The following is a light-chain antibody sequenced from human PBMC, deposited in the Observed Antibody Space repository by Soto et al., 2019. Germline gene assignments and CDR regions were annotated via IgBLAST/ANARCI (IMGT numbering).Light chain of an antibody. CDR1: SSDIGGYDF. CDR3: SSYTSRSTLV. J-gene: IGLJ1*01. CDR2: EVT. V-gene: IGLV2-14*01. Sequence: QSALTQPPSASGSPGQSVTISCTGSSSDIGGYDFVSWYQQHPGKVPKLLIYEVTKRPSGVPNRFSGSKSGNTASLTISGLQAEDEADYYCSSYTSRSTLVFGTGTKLTVL.